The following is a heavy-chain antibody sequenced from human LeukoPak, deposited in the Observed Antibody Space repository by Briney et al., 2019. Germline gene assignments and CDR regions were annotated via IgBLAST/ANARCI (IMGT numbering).Heavy chain of an antibody. Sequence: GGSLRLSCAASGFTFSTYWMSWVRQAPGKGLEWVANIKQDGSEKYYVDSVKGRFTISRDNAKNSLYLQMNSLRAGDTAVYYCARDDALMTYGGIYLDWGQGTLVTVSS. V-gene: IGHV3-7*01. D-gene: IGHD4-23*01. CDR2: IKQDGSEK. CDR3: ARDDALMTYGGIYLD. J-gene: IGHJ4*02. CDR1: GFTFSTYW.